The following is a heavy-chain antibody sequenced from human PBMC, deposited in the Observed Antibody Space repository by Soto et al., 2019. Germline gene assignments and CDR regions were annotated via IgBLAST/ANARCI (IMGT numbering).Heavy chain of an antibody. CDR1: GYSLTDYY. J-gene: IGHJ4*02. D-gene: IGHD3-3*01. V-gene: IGHV1-2*02. CDR3: ASHSTRYRLEF. CDR2: INPKSGNT. Sequence: QVQLVQSGAEVKKPGASVKVSCKASGYSLTDYYMHWVRQAPGQGLEWLGLINPKSGNTGYAQKVQGRVTMTRDTSLSTAYMELSSLRSDDTAVYYGASHSTRYRLEFWGQGTLVTVSS.